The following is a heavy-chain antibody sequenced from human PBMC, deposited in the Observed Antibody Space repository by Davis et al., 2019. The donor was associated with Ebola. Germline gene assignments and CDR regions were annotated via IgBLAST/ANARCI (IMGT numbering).Heavy chain of an antibody. D-gene: IGHD1-26*01. CDR3: ATDLVGAAVYYYYGMDV. CDR2: INPNSGGT. Sequence: AASVKVSCKASGYTFTGYYMHWVRQAPGQGLEWMGWINPNSGGTNYAQKFQGWVTMTRDTSISTAYMELSRLRSDDTAVYYCATDLVGAAVYYYYGMDVWGQGTTVTVSS. V-gene: IGHV1-2*04. CDR1: GYTFTGYY. J-gene: IGHJ6*02.